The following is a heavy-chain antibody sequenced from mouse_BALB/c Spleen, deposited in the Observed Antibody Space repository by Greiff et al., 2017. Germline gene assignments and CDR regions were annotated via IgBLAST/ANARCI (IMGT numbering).Heavy chain of an antibody. Sequence: EVQLQQSGAELVKPGASVKLSCTASGFNFKDSYMHWVKQRPEQGLEWIGRIDPANGNTKYDPKFQGKATITADTSSNTAYLQLSSLTSEDTAVCYCARANGEGDFDYWGQGTTLTVSS. CDR2: IDPANGNT. CDR3: ARANGEGDFDY. J-gene: IGHJ2*01. CDR1: GFNFKDSY. V-gene: IGHV14-3*02.